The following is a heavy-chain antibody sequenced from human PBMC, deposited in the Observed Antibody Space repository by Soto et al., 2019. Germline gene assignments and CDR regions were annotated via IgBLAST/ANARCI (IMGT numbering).Heavy chain of an antibody. CDR3: ARVVQGAEAWFGP. CDR1: GYTFSNYG. J-gene: IGHJ5*02. CDR2: ISLYSDGT. V-gene: IGHV1-18*01. Sequence: VKVSCKTSGYTFSNYGITWVRQAPGQPLEWLGWISLYSDGTNYAQKFQGRVSMTTDTSTTTAYMELRSLRSDDTAVYYCARVVQGAEAWFGPWGQGTLVTVSS. D-gene: IGHD2-2*01.